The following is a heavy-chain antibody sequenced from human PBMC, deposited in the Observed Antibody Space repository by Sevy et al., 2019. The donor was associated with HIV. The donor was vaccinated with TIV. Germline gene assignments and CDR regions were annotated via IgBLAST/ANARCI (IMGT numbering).Heavy chain of an antibody. CDR2: FDPEDGET. CDR3: ATTNDYYDSSGCPFDY. V-gene: IGHV1-24*01. Sequence: ASVKVSCKVSGYTLTQVSMHWVRQAPGEGLEWMASFDPEDGETIYAQKFQGRVTMTEDTSTDSAYMELNSLRSEDTAVYVSATTNDYYDSSGCPFDYWGQGTLVTVSS. CDR1: GYTLTQVS. J-gene: IGHJ4*02. D-gene: IGHD3-22*01.